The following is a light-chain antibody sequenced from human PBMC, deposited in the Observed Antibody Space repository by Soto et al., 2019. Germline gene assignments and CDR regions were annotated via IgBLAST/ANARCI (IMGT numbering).Light chain of an antibody. CDR1: SSDVGTYNL. Sequence: QSALTQPASVSGSPGQSITISCTGTSSDVGTYNLVSWYQQSPGKAPKLMIYEGTKRPSGVSDRFSGSKSGNTASLTISGLQAEDDADYYCCSYAGRSTLIFGGGTKLTVL. J-gene: IGLJ2*01. CDR2: EGT. V-gene: IGLV2-23*01. CDR3: CSYAGRSTLI.